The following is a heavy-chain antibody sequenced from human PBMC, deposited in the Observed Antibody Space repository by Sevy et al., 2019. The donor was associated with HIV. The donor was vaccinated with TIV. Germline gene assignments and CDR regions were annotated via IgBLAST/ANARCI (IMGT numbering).Heavy chain of an antibody. CDR2: FDPEDGET. D-gene: IGHD2-15*01. J-gene: IGHJ5*02. V-gene: IGHV1-24*01. Sequence: ASVKVSCKVSGYTLTELSMHWVRQAPGKGLEWMGGFDPEDGETIYAQKFQGRVTMTGDTSTDTAYMELSSLRSEDTAVYYCATNSRYFSGSTFYSAEGLFDPWGQGTLVTVSS. CDR3: ATNSRYFSGSTFYSAEGLFDP. CDR1: GYTLTELS.